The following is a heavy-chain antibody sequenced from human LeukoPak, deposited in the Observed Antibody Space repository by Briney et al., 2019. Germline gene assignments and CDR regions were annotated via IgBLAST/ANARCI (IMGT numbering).Heavy chain of an antibody. J-gene: IGHJ2*01. V-gene: IGHV4-59*01. D-gene: IGHD2-8*01. CDR3: ARVSCTNGVCYNFDL. CDR1: GGSISSYY. CDR2: IYYSGST. Sequence: PSETLSLTCTVSGGSISSYYWSWIRHPPGKGLEWIGYIYYSGSTNYNPSLKSRVTISVDTSKNQFSLKLSSVTAADTAVYYCARVSCTNGVCYNFDLWGRGTLVTVSS.